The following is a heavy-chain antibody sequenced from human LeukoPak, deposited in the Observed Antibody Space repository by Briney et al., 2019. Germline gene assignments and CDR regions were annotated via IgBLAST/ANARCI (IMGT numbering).Heavy chain of an antibody. D-gene: IGHD1-26*01. Sequence: GASVKVSCKASGYTFTGYYMHWVRQVPGQGLEWMGWINPNSGGTNYAQKFQGRVTMTRDTSISTAYMELYSLTSDDTAVYYCANVYSNYWEWEYWGQGTLVTVSS. V-gene: IGHV1-2*02. CDR2: INPNSGGT. CDR3: ANVYSNYWEWEY. CDR1: GYTFTGYY. J-gene: IGHJ4*02.